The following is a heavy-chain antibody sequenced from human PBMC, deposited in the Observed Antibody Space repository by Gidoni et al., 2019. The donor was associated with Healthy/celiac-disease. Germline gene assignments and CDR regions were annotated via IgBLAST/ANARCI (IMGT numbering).Heavy chain of an antibody. V-gene: IGHV4-39*01. D-gene: IGHD5-12*01. J-gene: IGHJ4*02. CDR3: ARQGRWLQFTLDY. Sequence: QLPLQESGPGLVKPSETLSLTCTVSGGSISSSSYYWGWIRQPPGKGLAWIGSIYYSGSTYYNPSLKSRVTISVDTSKNQFSLKLSSVTAADTAVYYCARQGRWLQFTLDYWGQGTLVTVSS. CDR2: IYYSGST. CDR1: GGSISSSSYY.